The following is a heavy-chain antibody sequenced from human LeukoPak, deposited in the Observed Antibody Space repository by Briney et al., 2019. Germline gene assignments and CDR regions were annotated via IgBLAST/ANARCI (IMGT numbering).Heavy chain of an antibody. CDR3: VRPRQVGRNAFDI. D-gene: IGHD2-2*01. CDR2: INPSGGST. Sequence: ASVKVSCKASGYTFTSYYIHWVRQAPGQGLEWMGIINPSGGSTSYAQKFQGRVTMTRDTSTSTVYMELSSLRSEDTAVYYCVRPRQVGRNAFDIWDQGTMVTVSS. CDR1: GYTFTSYY. J-gene: IGHJ3*02. V-gene: IGHV1-46*01.